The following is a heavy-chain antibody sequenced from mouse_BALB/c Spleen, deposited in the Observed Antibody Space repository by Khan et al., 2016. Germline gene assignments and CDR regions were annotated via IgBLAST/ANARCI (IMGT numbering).Heavy chain of an antibody. CDR3: TTGFAY. CDR1: GVTFSNYW. Sequence: EVQLVESGGGLVQPGGSMKLSCVASGVTFSNYWMNWVRQSPEKGLEWVAEIRLKSNNYATHSAESVKVRFTLSIDHSISSVYLQMNNLRADDTGIYCCTTGFAYWGQGTLVTVSA. J-gene: IGHJ3*01. CDR2: IRLKSNNYAT. V-gene: IGHV6-6*02.